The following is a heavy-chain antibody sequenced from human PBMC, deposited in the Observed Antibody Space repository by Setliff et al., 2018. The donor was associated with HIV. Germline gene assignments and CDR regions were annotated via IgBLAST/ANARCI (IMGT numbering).Heavy chain of an antibody. J-gene: IGHJ4*02. D-gene: IGHD6-19*01. Sequence: SETLSLTCTVSGYSISSGYYWGWIRQPPGKGLEWIGSIYHSGSTYYNPSLKSRVTISVDTSKNQFSLKLSPVTAADTAVYYCARRRSSGWHHYFDYWGQGTLVTVSS. CDR2: IYHSGST. CDR1: GYSISSGYY. V-gene: IGHV4-38-2*02. CDR3: ARRRSSGWHHYFDY.